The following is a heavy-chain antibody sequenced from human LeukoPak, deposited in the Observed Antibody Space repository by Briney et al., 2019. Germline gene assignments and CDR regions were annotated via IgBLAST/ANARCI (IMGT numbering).Heavy chain of an antibody. CDR1: GFTVSTNY. CDR3: ARTYYYDSSGYYFDY. D-gene: IGHD3-22*01. J-gene: IGHJ4*02. V-gene: IGHV3-53*01. CDR2: IYSGGST. Sequence: GGSLRLSCAASGFTVSTNYMSWVRQAPGKGLEWVSVIYSGGSTYYADSVKGRFTISRDNSKNTLYLQMNSLRVEDTAVYYCARTYYYDSSGYYFDYWGQGTLVTVPS.